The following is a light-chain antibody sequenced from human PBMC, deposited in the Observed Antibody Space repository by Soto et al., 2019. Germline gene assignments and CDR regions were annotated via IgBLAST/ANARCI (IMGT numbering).Light chain of an antibody. CDR3: CSYAGSSFVV. J-gene: IGLJ2*01. V-gene: IGLV2-23*02. CDR2: EVS. Sequence: QSALTQPASVSGSPGQSITISCTGTSSDVGSYNLVSWYQQHPGKAPKLMIYEVSKRPSGVSNRFSGSKSGNTASLTISGLQAEGEADYYCCSYAGSSFVVFGGGTKLTVL. CDR1: SSDVGSYNL.